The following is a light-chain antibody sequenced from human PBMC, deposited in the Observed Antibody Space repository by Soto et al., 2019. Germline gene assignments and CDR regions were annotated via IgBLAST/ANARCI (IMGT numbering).Light chain of an antibody. CDR1: QSVGNSY. CDR2: GAS. J-gene: IGKJ1*01. CDR3: QQHGTT. V-gene: IGKV3-20*01. Sequence: EIVLTQSPATLSLSPGERATLSCRASQSVGNSYLAWYQQKPGQAPRLLIYGASTRATGIPDRISGSGSGTDFTLTISRLEPEDSAVYYCQQHGTTFGQGTKVDIK.